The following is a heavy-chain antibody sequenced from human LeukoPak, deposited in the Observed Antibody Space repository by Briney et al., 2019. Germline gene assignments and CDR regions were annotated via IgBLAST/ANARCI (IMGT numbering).Heavy chain of an antibody. D-gene: IGHD3-10*01. CDR3: ARDRLTMVRGVILWFDP. Sequence: GRSLRLSCAASGFTFSSYGMHWVRQAPGKGLEWVAVIWYDGSNKYYADSVKGRFTISRDSSKNTLYLQMNSLRAEDTAVYYCARDRLTMVRGVILWFDPWGQGTLVTVSS. V-gene: IGHV3-33*01. CDR1: GFTFSSYG. J-gene: IGHJ5*02. CDR2: IWYDGSNK.